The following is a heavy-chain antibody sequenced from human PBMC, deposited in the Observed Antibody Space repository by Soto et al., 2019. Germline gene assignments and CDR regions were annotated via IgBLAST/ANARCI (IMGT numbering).Heavy chain of an antibody. J-gene: IGHJ5*02. CDR2: IYPGDSDT. Sequence: LGESLKISCKGSAYSFTSYWIGWVRQMPGKGLEWMGIIYPGDSDTRYSPSFQGQVTISADKSIRTAYLQWSSLKASDTAMYYCARSKFITADTPGCFDPPDTGTLVTVFS. V-gene: IGHV5-51*01. CDR1: AYSFTSYW. D-gene: IGHD6-13*01. CDR3: ARSKFITADTPGCFDP.